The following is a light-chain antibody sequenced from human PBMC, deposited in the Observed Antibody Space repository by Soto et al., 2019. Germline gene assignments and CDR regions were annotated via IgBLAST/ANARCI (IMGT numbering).Light chain of an antibody. J-gene: IGLJ1*01. CDR3: TPYAGNNPFCV. CDR2: EVS. Sequence: QSALTQPPSASGCPGQSVTISCIGTSSDVGGYDYVSWYQQHPGKAPKLIISEVSKRPSGVPDRFSGSKSGNTASLTVSGLQAEDEADYYCTPYAGNNPFCVFGTGPKVPVL. V-gene: IGLV2-8*01. CDR1: SSDVGGYDY.